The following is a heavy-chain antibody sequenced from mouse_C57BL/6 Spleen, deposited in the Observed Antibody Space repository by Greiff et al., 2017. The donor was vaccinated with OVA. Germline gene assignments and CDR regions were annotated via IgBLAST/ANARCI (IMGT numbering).Heavy chain of an antibody. J-gene: IGHJ3*01. CDR3: ARRDSNFFAY. Sequence: VQLQQSGPELVKPGASVKIPCKASGYTFTDYNMDWVKQSHGKSLEWIGDINPNNGGTIYNQKFKGKATLTVDKSSSTAYMELRSLTSEYTAVYYCARRDSNFFAYWGQGTLVTVSA. V-gene: IGHV1-18*01. D-gene: IGHD2-5*01. CDR2: INPNNGGT. CDR1: GYTFTDYN.